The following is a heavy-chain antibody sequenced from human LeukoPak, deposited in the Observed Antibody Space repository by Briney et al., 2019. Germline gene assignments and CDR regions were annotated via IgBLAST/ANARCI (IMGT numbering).Heavy chain of an antibody. CDR1: GFTFSSYS. Sequence: PGGSLRLSYAASGFTFSSYSMNWVRQAPGKGLEWVSSISSSSSYIYYADSVKGRFTISRDNSKNTLYLQMNSLRAEDTAVYYCAKDPRGYSYGPEAANWFDPWGQGTLVTVSS. V-gene: IGHV3-21*04. J-gene: IGHJ5*02. D-gene: IGHD5-18*01. CDR3: AKDPRGYSYGPEAANWFDP. CDR2: ISSSSSYI.